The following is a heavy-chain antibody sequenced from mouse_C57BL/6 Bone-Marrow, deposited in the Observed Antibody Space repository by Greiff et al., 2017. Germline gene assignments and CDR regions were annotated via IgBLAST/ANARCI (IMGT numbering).Heavy chain of an antibody. CDR2: ILPGSGST. Sequence: QVQLQQSGAELMKPGASVKLSCKATGYTFTGYWIEWVKQRPGHGLEWIGEILPGSGSTNYNEKFKGKATFTADTSSNTAYMQLSSLTTEDSAIYYCARSGPYYGSSPYAMDYWGQGTSVTVSS. CDR1: GYTFTGYW. J-gene: IGHJ4*01. CDR3: ARSGPYYGSSPYAMDY. D-gene: IGHD1-1*01. V-gene: IGHV1-9*01.